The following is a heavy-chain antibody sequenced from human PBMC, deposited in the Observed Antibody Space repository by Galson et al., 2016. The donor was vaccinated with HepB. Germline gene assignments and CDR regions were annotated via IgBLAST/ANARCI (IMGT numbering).Heavy chain of an antibody. CDR1: GFSFSNFG. Sequence: SLRLSCAASGFSFSNFGFHWVRQAPGKGLEWVAVTSYDGSDKQYADSGKGRFTISRDNSKNTVYLQMNSLRAEDTAVYYCAKSAAIGFYYGMDIWGQGTTVTVSS. D-gene: IGHD2-2*01. CDR2: TSYDGSDK. V-gene: IGHV3-30*18. J-gene: IGHJ6*02. CDR3: AKSAAIGFYYGMDI.